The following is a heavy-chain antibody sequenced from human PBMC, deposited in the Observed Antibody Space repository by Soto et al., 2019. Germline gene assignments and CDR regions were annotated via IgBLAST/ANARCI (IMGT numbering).Heavy chain of an antibody. CDR1: GGSFSGYC. D-gene: IGHD3-3*01. V-gene: IGHV4-34*01. Sequence: SETLSLTCAVYGGSFSGYCWSWIRQPPGKGLEWIGEINHSGSTNYNPSLKSRVTISVDTSKNQFSLKLSSVTAADTAVYYCARAPYDFWSGHLGSYYYYGMDVWGQGTTVTVSS. CDR2: INHSGST. CDR3: ARAPYDFWSGHLGSYYYYGMDV. J-gene: IGHJ6*02.